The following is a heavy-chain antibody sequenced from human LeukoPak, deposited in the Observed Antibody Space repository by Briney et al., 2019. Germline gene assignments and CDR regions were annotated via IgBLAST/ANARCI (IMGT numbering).Heavy chain of an antibody. V-gene: IGHV1-2*06. D-gene: IGHD6-19*01. Sequence: ASEKVSCKASGYTFTGYYMHWVRQAPGQGLEWMGRINPNSGGTNYAQKFQGRVTMTRDTSISTAYMELSRLRSDDTAVYYCARDGGISGNPRDWGQGTLVTVSS. CDR2: INPNSGGT. CDR1: GYTFTGYY. J-gene: IGHJ4*02. CDR3: ARDGGISGNPRD.